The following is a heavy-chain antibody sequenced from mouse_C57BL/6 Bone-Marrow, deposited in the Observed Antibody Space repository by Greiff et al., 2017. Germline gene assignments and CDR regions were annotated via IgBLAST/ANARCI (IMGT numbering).Heavy chain of an antibody. CDR3: AREERNYGNRGGAMDY. CDR1: GYSFTDYN. CDR2: INPNYGTT. V-gene: IGHV1-39*01. Sequence: VQLQQSGPELVKPGASVKISCKASGYSFTDYNMNWVKQSNGKSLEWIGVINPNYGTTSYNQKFKGKATLTVDQSSSTAYMQLNSRTSEDSAVYYGAREERNYGNRGGAMDYWGQGTSVTVSS. J-gene: IGHJ4*01. D-gene: IGHD2-1*01.